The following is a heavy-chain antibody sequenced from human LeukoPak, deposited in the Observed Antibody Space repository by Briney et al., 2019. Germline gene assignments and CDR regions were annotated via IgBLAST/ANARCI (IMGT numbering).Heavy chain of an antibody. CDR3: ATSLYYYDSSGYYGY. CDR1: GYTLTELS. V-gene: IGHV1-24*01. J-gene: IGHJ4*02. D-gene: IGHD3-22*01. Sequence: ASVKVSCKVSGYTLTELSMHWVRQAPGKGLEWMGGFDPEDGETIYAQKFQGRVTMTEDTSTDTAYMELSSLRSEDTAVYHCATSLYYYDSSGYYGYWGQGTLVTVSS. CDR2: FDPEDGET.